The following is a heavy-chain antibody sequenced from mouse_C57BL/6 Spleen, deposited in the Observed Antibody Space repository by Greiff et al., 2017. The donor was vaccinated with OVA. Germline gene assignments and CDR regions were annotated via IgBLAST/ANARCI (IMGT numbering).Heavy chain of an antibody. D-gene: IGHD1-1*01. V-gene: IGHV5-16*01. CDR2: INYDGSST. CDR1: GFTFSDDY. CDR3: AREGSSFDY. J-gene: IGHJ2*01. Sequence: EVMLVESEGGLVQPGSSMKLSCTASGFTFSDDYMAWVRQVPEKGLEWVANINYDGSSTYYLDSLKSRFIISRDNAKNILYLQMSSLKSEDTATYYCAREGSSFDYWGQGTTLTVSS.